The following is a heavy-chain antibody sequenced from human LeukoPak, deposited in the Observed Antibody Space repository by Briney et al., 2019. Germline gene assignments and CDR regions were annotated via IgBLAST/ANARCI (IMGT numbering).Heavy chain of an antibody. J-gene: IGHJ6*02. V-gene: IGHV4-4*07. CDR3: AGTTVNYYYYGMDV. CDR2: IYTSGST. CDR1: GGSVSSYY. D-gene: IGHD4-17*01. Sequence: SETLSLTCTVSGGSVSSYYWSWIRQPAGKGLEWIGRIYTSGSTNYNPSLKSRVTMSVDTSKNQFSLKLSSVTAADTAVYYCAGTTVNYYYYGMDVWGQGTTVTVSS.